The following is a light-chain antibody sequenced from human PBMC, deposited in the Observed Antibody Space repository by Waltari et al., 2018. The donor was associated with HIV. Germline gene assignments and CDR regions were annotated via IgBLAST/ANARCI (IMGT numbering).Light chain of an antibody. V-gene: IGLV4-69*01. CDR2: LNSDGSH. J-gene: IGLJ2*01. Sequence: QLMVTQSPSASASLGASVKLTCTLTSDHNTYAIAWHQQQPDKGPRYLMKLNSDGSHNKGDGIPDRFSGSSAGTERYLTISSLQSEDEADYYCQTWDAGIVIFGGGTKLTVL. CDR1: SDHNTYA. CDR3: QTWDAGIVI.